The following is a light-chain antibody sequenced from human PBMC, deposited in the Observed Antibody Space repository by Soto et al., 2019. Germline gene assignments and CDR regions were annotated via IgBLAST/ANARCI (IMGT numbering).Light chain of an antibody. CDR3: QSYGV. CDR2: GDT. J-gene: IGLJ2*01. Sequence: NFMLTQPHSVSESPGKTVTISCTRTSGSIASNYVQWYQQRPDSAPATLIYGDTLRPSGVPDRFSGSIDSSSNSASLTISGLQIEDEADYYCQSYGVFGGRTKLTVL. V-gene: IGLV6-57*04. CDR1: SGSIASNY.